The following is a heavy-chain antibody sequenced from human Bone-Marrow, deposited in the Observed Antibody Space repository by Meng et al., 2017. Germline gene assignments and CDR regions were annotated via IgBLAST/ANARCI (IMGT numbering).Heavy chain of an antibody. D-gene: IGHD3-10*01. CDR1: GVTFSSYS. CDR3: ARVGSNGSGSYYYYYYGMDV. CDR2: ISSSSSYM. Sequence: GESLKISCAASGVTFSSYSMNWVRQAPGKGLEWVSSISSSSSYMYYEDSVKGRFTISRDNAKNSLYLQMNSLRAEDTAVYYCARVGSNGSGSYYYYYYGMDVWGQGTTVTVSS. V-gene: IGHV3-21*01. J-gene: IGHJ6*02.